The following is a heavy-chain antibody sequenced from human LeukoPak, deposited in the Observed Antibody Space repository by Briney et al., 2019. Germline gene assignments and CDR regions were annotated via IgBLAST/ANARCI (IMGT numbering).Heavy chain of an antibody. CDR1: GGTISSLY. CDR2: IYYTGST. Sequence: SETLSLTCSVPGGTISSLYWSWIRQPPAKGLEWIGYIYYTGSTNYNPSLKSRVTMFVDMSKNQFSLRLSSVTAADTAVYYCARHRAYSSSSPFDYWGQGTLVTVSS. CDR3: ARHRAYSSSSPFDY. D-gene: IGHD6-6*01. V-gene: IGHV4-59*08. J-gene: IGHJ4*02.